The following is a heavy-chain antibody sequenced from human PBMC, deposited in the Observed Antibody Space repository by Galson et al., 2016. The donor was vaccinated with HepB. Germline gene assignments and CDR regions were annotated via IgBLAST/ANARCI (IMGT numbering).Heavy chain of an antibody. CDR1: GFTFSSYG. J-gene: IGHJ6*02. CDR3: AKDGLRRANYYYYGLDV. CDR2: IWYDGSNK. V-gene: IGHV3-33*06. Sequence: SLRLSCAASGFTFSSYGMHWVRQAPGKGLEWVTVIWYDGSNKHYADSVKGRFTISRDNSKNTLYLQMNSLRAEDTAVYYCAKDGLRRANYYYYGLDVWGQGTTVTVSS.